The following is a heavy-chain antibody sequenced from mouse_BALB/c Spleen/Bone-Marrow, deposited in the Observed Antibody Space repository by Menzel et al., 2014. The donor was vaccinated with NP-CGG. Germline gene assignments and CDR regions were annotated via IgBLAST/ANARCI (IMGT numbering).Heavy chain of an antibody. CDR2: INPYNDGN. Sequence: EVQLQQSEPELVKPGASVKMSCKASGYTFTSSVMHWVKQKPGQGLEWIGYINPYNDGNKYNEKFKGKATLTSDKSSSTAYMELSSLTSEDSAVYYCARPYYGNYDAMDYWGQGTSVTVSS. J-gene: IGHJ4*01. V-gene: IGHV1-14*01. CDR1: GYTFTSSV. CDR3: ARPYYGNYDAMDY. D-gene: IGHD2-10*01.